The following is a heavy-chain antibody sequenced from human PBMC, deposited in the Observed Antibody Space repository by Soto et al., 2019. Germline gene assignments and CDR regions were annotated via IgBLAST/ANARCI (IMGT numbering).Heavy chain of an antibody. CDR3: VRGFGNSWNTGGYNWFDF. Sequence: QVHLVQSGAEVKKPGASVKVSCKTSGYTFTNFDVNWVRQAAGQGLEWMGWMSPNSENKGYAQRFQGRASMTRATSIATAYMELSGLRSEDTAVYYCVRGFGNSWNTGGYNWFDFWGQGTLVTVSS. CDR1: GYTFTNFD. J-gene: IGHJ5*01. CDR2: MSPNSENK. V-gene: IGHV1-8*01. D-gene: IGHD1-1*01.